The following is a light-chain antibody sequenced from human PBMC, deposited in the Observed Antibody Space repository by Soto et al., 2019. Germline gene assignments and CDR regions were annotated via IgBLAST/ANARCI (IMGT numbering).Light chain of an antibody. Sequence: QSALTQPASVSGSPGQSITISCTGTSSDVGGYNYVSWYQQHPGKAPKLMIYEVSNRPSGVSSRFSGSKSGNTASLTISGLQAADEADYFCKSYAGSNTYVFGSGTKV. J-gene: IGLJ1*01. V-gene: IGLV2-14*01. CDR1: SSDVGGYNY. CDR3: KSYAGSNTYV. CDR2: EVS.